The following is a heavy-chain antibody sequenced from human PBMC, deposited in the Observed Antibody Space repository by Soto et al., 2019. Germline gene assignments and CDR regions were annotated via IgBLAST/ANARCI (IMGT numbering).Heavy chain of an antibody. D-gene: IGHD3-3*01. CDR1: GFTFSSYA. J-gene: IGHJ4*02. V-gene: IGHV3-23*01. CDR2: ISGSGSST. CDR3: AKMSDFWSGSPTYHFDY. Sequence: RLSCAASGFTFSSYAMSGVRQAPGKGLEWVSVISGSGSSTYYADSVKGRFTISRDNSKKTLYVQMNSLRAEDTAVYYCAKMSDFWSGSPTYHFDYWGQGTQVTVSS.